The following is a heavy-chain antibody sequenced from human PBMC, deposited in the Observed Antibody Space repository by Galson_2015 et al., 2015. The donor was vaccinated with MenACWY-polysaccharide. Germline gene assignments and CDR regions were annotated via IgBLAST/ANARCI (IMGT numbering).Heavy chain of an antibody. D-gene: IGHD6-25*01. CDR1: GFSLRTPGVG. J-gene: IGHJ4*02. V-gene: IGHV2-5*02. CDR3: AHRMGVAAAFDF. Sequence: PALVKPTPTLTLTCTVSGFSLRTPGVGVGWIRQPPGKALEWLALIFWDENKGYKPSMRSRLTVTKDTSKNQVVLTLTNVDPDDTATYYCAHRMGVAAAFDFWGQ. CDR2: IFWDENK.